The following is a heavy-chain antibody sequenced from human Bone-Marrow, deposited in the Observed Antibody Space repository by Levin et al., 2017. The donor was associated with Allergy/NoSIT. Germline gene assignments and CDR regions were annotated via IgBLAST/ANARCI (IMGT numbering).Heavy chain of an antibody. V-gene: IGHV3-30*04. CDR2: ISYDGSKK. D-gene: IGHD6-19*01. CDR1: GFTFNDYA. J-gene: IGHJ3*02. Sequence: GGSLRLSCASSGFTFNDYALHWVRQAPGKGLEWVAAISYDGSKKYYADSVKGRFTISRDNSKNTLYVQMNSLRVEDTAIFYCARAKRTIAVHDGFDIWRQGTMVTVSS. CDR3: ARAKRTIAVHDGFDI.